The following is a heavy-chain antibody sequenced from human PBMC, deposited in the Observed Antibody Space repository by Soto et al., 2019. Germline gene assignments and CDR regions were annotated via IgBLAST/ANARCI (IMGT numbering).Heavy chain of an antibody. J-gene: IGHJ6*02. CDR3: ARDRSGWIEDYYYGMDL. V-gene: IGHV3-11*01. CDR2: ISSSGSTI. CDR1: GFTFSDYY. Sequence: GGSLRLSCAASGFTFSDYYMSWIRQAPGKGLEWVSYISSSGSTIYYADSVKGRFTISRDNAKNSLYLQMNSLRAEDTAVYYCARDRSGWIEDYYYGMDLWGQGPRSPSP. D-gene: IGHD6-19*01.